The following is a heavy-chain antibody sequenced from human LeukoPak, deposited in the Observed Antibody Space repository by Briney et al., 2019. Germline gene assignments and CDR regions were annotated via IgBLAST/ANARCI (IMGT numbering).Heavy chain of an antibody. J-gene: IGHJ5*02. V-gene: IGHV1-2*06. CDR3: ARDWFGLNWFDP. D-gene: IGHD3-10*01. Sequence: ASVKVSCKASGYTFTGYYMHWVRQAPGHGLEWMGRINPNSGGTNYAQKFQGRVNMTRDTSISRAYMELRRLRSDDTAVYYCARDWFGLNWFDPWGQGTLVTVSS. CDR2: INPNSGGT. CDR1: GYTFTGYY.